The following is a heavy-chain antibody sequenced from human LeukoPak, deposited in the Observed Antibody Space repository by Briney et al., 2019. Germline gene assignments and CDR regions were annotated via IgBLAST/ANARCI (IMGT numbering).Heavy chain of an antibody. J-gene: IGHJ6*03. CDR1: GYTFTSYA. Sequence: GASVKVSCKASGYTFTSYAMHWVRQAPGQRLECMGWINAGNGNTKYSQEFQGRGTITRDTSASTAYMELSSLRSEDTAVYYCARPENNYDMDVWGKGTTVTVSS. V-gene: IGHV1-3*03. CDR2: INAGNGNT. CDR3: ARPENNYDMDV. D-gene: IGHD2-2*01.